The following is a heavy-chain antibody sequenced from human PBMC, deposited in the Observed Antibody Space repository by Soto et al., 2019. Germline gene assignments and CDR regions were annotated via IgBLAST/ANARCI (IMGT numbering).Heavy chain of an antibody. CDR3: ARDPGIGLELLWFGELFSVWFDP. CDR2: ISAYNGNT. Sequence: ASVKVSCKASGYTFTSYGISWVRQAPGQGLEWMGWISAYNGNTNYAQKLQGRVTMTTDTSTSTAYMELRSLRSDDTAVYYCARDPGIGLELLWFGELFSVWFDPWGQGTLVTVSS. V-gene: IGHV1-18*01. J-gene: IGHJ5*02. D-gene: IGHD3-10*01. CDR1: GYTFTSYG.